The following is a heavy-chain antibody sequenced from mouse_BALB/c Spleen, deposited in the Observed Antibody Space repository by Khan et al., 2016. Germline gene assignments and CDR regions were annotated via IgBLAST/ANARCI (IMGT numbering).Heavy chain of an antibody. CDR1: GFTFSSFG. Sequence: EVELVESGGGLVQPGGSRKLSCAASGFTFSSFGMHWVRQAPEKGLEWVAYISSGSSTIYYADTVKGRFTISRDNPKNTLFLQMTSLRSEDTAVYYCARYYYGCLCYAMDYWGQGTSVTVSS. J-gene: IGHJ4*01. D-gene: IGHD1-1*01. V-gene: IGHV5-17*02. CDR2: ISSGSSTI. CDR3: ARYYYGCLCYAMDY.